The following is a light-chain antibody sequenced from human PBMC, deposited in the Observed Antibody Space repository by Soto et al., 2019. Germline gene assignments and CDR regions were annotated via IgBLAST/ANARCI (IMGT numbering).Light chain of an antibody. J-gene: IGLJ2*01. CDR2: DNN. V-gene: IGLV1-40*01. CDR1: SSNIGSVYD. Sequence: QSVLTQPPSVSGAPGQRVTISCTGSSSNIGSVYDVHWYQHLPGTAPKLLIYDNNNRPSGVPDRFSGSKSGTSASLAITGLQAEDEADYYCSSYTSSSTLVFGGGTKLTVL. CDR3: SSYTSSSTLV.